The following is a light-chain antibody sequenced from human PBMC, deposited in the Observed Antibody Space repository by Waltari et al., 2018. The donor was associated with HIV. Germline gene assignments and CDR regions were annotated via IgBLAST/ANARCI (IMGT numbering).Light chain of an antibody. CDR2: GKT. CDR1: SLRSDS. V-gene: IGLV3-19*01. J-gene: IGLJ1*01. Sequence: SSELTQDPAVSVAVGQTVRITCQVDSLRSDSASWYQQKPGQAPVLVISGKTNRPAGIPDRFSGSSSGNTASLTITGAQAEDEADYYCNCRDSSGLYVFGTGTKVTVL. CDR3: NCRDSSGLYV.